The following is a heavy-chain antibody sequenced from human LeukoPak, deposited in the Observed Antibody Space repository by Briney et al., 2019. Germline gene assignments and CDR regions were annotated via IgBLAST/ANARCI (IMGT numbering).Heavy chain of an antibody. V-gene: IGHV1-46*01. CDR3: ARHGWWPRPYNWFDP. D-gene: IGHD2-15*01. J-gene: IGHJ5*02. Sequence: ASVKVSCKASGYTFTSYYMHWVRQAPGQGLEWMGIINPSGGSTSYAQKFQGRVTMTRDMSTSTVYMELSSLRSEDTAVYYCARHGWWPRPYNWFDPWDQGTLVTVSS. CDR2: INPSGGST. CDR1: GYTFTSYY.